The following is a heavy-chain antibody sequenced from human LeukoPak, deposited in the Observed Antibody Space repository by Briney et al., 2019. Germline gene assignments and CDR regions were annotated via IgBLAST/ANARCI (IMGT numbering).Heavy chain of an antibody. Sequence: ASVKVSCKASGYTFTGYYLHWVRQAPGQGLEWMGWINPSSGGTNYAQKFQGRVTMTRDTSTSTAYMDLSSLRSDDTAVYYCAADSSGWSDDTLDIWGQGTLATVSS. J-gene: IGHJ3*02. CDR2: INPSSGGT. V-gene: IGHV1-2*02. CDR1: GYTFTGYY. CDR3: AADSSGWSDDTLDI. D-gene: IGHD6-19*01.